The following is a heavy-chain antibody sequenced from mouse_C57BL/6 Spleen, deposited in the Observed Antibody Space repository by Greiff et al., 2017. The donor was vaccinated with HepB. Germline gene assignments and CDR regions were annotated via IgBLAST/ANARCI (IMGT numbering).Heavy chain of an antibody. J-gene: IGHJ4*01. CDR1: GYSFTGYF. CDR2: INPYNGDT. D-gene: IGHD2-4*01. V-gene: IGHV1-37*01. Sequence: EVQLQESGPELVKPGASVKISCKASGYSFTGYFMNWVKQSHGKSLEWIGRINPYNGDTFYNQKFKGKATLTVDKSSSTAHMELLSLTSEDFAVYFCARREGIYYDYDGAMDYWGQGTSVTVSS. CDR3: ARREGIYYDYDGAMDY.